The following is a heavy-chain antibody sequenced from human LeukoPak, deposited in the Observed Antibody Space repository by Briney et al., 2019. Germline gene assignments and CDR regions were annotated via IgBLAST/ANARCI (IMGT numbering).Heavy chain of an antibody. Sequence: GRSLRLSCAASGFTFDDYAMHWVRQAPGKGLEWVSGISWNSGSIGYADSVKGRFTISRDNAKNSLYLQMNSLRAEDTALYYCAKPPAKYCSSTSCRGYFDYGGQGPLVTVPS. D-gene: IGHD2-2*01. CDR1: GFTFDDYA. V-gene: IGHV3-9*01. CDR2: ISWNSGSI. J-gene: IGHJ4*02. CDR3: AKPPAKYCSSTSCRGYFDY.